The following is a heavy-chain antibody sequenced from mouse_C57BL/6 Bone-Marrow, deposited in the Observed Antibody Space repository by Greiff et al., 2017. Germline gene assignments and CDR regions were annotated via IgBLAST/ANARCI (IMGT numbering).Heavy chain of an antibody. D-gene: IGHD2-4*01. CDR1: GYTFTNYW. V-gene: IGHV1-64*01. Sequence: QVQLQQPGAELVKPGASVKLSCKASGYTFTNYWMHWVKQRPGQGLEWIGMMHPNGGSPDYNEKFKSEATLSVDKSSRTAYMELSSLTSEDSAVYYCARSYDYDDYQMDYGGQGTAGTVSS. CDR2: MHPNGGSP. J-gene: IGHJ4*01. CDR3: ARSYDYDDYQMDY.